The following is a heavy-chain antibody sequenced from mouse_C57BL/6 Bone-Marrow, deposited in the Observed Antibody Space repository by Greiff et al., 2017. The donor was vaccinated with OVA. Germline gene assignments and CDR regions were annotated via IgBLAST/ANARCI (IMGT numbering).Heavy chain of an antibody. D-gene: IGHD2-3*01. J-gene: IGHJ2*01. V-gene: IGHV1-26*01. CDR3: ARGGWLLVFDY. CDR1: GYTFTDYY. Sequence: EVQLQQSGPELVKPGASVKISCKASGYTFTDYYMNWVKQSHGKSLEWIGDINPNNGGTSYNQKFKGKATLTVDKSSSTAYMELRSLTSEDSAVYYCARGGWLLVFDYWGQGTTLTVSS. CDR2: INPNNGGT.